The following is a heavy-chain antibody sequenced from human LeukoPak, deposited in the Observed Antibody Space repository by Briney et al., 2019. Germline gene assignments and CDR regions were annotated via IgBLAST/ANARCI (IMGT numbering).Heavy chain of an antibody. D-gene: IGHD1-26*01. V-gene: IGHV4-59*01. CDR1: GGSLSSYY. CDR2: IYYSGST. J-gene: IGHJ4*02. CDR3: ARDRVGLYSGSYYDYFDY. Sequence: SETLSLTCTVSGGSLSSYYWSWLRQPPGKGLEWIGYIYYSGSTNYNPSLTSRGTISVDTSKNQFSLKLSSVTAADTAVYYCARDRVGLYSGSYYDYFDYWGQGTWSPSPQ.